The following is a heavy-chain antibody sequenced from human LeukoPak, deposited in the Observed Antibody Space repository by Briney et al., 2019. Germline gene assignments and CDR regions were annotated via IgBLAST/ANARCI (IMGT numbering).Heavy chain of an antibody. CDR1: GYTFTGYY. CDR3: ARDDSGADY. D-gene: IGHD1-26*01. V-gene: IGHV1-2*06. CDR2: INPKSGGT. J-gene: IGHJ4*02. Sequence: ASVKVSCKASGYTFTGYYMHWVRQAPGQGLEWMGRINPKSGGTNYAQKFQGRVTMTRGTSIRTAYMELSSLRSDDTAMYYCARDDSGADYWGQGTLVTVSS.